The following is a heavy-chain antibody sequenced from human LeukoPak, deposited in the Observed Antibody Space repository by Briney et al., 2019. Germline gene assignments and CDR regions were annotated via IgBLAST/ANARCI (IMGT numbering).Heavy chain of an antibody. CDR2: FDPEDGET. CDR3: AANRPYSMIVVVRAFDI. J-gene: IGHJ3*02. Sequence: ASVKVSCKVSGYTLTELSMHWVRQAPGKGLEWMGGFDPEDGETIYAQKFQGRVTMTEGTSTDTAYMELSSLRSEDTAVYYCAANRPYSMIVVVRAFDIWGQGTMVTVSS. CDR1: GYTLTELS. V-gene: IGHV1-24*01. D-gene: IGHD3-22*01.